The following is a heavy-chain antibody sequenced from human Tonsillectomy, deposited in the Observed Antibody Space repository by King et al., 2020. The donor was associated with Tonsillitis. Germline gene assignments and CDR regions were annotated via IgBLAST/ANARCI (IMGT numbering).Heavy chain of an antibody. CDR3: ARGDYYDTSGFADY. Sequence: VQLVESGGGLVKPGGSLRLSCAASGFTFSYYSMNWVRQAPGKGLEWVSSISSSSTDIYYADSVKGRFTTARDNAKNSLYLQMNSLRAEDTSVYYCARGDYYDTSGFADYWGQGTLVTVSS. D-gene: IGHD3-22*01. V-gene: IGHV3-21*01. CDR2: ISSSSTDI. CDR1: GFTFSYYS. J-gene: IGHJ4*02.